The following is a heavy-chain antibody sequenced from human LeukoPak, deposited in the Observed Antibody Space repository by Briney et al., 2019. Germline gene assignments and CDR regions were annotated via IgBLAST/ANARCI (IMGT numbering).Heavy chain of an antibody. Sequence: PSETLSLTCTVSGGSISSSSYYWGWIRQLPGKGLEWIVGIYYSGSTYYNPSLKSRVTISVDTSKNQFSLKLSSVTAADTAVYYCARRSSGWYKGFDYWGQGTLVTVSS. J-gene: IGHJ4*02. CDR3: ARRSSGWYKGFDY. CDR1: GGSISSSSYY. V-gene: IGHV4-39*01. CDR2: IYYSGST. D-gene: IGHD6-19*01.